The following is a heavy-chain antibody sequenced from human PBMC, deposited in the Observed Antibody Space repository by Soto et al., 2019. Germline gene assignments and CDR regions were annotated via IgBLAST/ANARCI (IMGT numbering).Heavy chain of an antibody. D-gene: IGHD2-15*01. CDR1: GFTFSSYN. J-gene: IGHJ4*02. V-gene: IGHV3-64*02. CDR3: ARARCSSGQCYYFDY. Sequence: EVQLVESGEGLVQPGGSLRLSCAASGFTFSSYNIHWIRQAPGKGLEFVSAISRSGDRTYYAGSVKCRFTITRDNSKNTVWLQMGSLRAEYLAVYYCARARCSSGQCYYFDYWGRGALVSVSS. CDR2: ISRSGDRT.